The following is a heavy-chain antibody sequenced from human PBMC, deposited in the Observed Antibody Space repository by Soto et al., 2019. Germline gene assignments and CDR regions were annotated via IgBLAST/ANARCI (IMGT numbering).Heavy chain of an antibody. J-gene: IGHJ5*02. D-gene: IGHD3-3*01. V-gene: IGHV4-30-4*02. CDR2: IYYSGST. CDR1: GGSISSDDYY. Sequence: PSETLSLTCTVSGGSISSDDYYWSWIRQPPGKGLEWIGYIYYSGSTYYNPSLKSRVTISVDTSKNQFSLKLSSVTAADTAVYYCARVLFGRGNWFDPWGQGTLVTVSS. CDR3: ARVLFGRGNWFDP.